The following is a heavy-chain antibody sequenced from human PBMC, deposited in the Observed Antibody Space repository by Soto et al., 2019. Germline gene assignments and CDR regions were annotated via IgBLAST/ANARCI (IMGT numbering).Heavy chain of an antibody. CDR2: MHYTGCT. Sequence: SETLSLTCSFSGDSVTSHYLTLLRQSPEKGLEWIGYMHYTGCTNYNPSLKSRLTISVDTSKNHFSLKLTSVTVADTAVYYCARLATTVTIDYWGQGTLVTVSS. V-gene: IGHV4-59*08. D-gene: IGHD4-17*01. J-gene: IGHJ4*02. CDR3: ARLATTVTIDY. CDR1: GDSVTSHY.